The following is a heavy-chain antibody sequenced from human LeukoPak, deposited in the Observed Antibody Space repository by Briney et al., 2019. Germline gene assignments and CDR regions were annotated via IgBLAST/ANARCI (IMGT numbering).Heavy chain of an antibody. CDR3: ARGYYDFWSGSALYYYGMDV. V-gene: IGHV4-61*02. D-gene: IGHD3-3*01. J-gene: IGHJ6*02. Sequence: SQTLSHTQCVAGVPLSCGIYCWSWVRHPAGKGLEWVGRTYSSGRPNYNPSLTSRVAISVNTSKNQFSLKLSSVTAADTAVYYCARGYYDFWSGSALYYYGMDVWGQGTTVTVSS. CDR1: GVPLSCGIYC. CDR2: TYSSGRP.